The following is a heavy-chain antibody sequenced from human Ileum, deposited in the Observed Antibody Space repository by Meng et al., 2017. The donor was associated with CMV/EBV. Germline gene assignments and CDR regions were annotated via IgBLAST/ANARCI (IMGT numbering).Heavy chain of an antibody. Sequence: AGVTFGDNDMTWIRQAQGKGLEWLSYISNAGASIKYADSVKGRFSMTRDNAKNSLYLQMNSLRAEDTAIYYCVRGVHWGSSWSLRDWGQGTLVTVSS. CDR1: GVTFGDND. CDR3: VRGVHWGSSWSLRD. D-gene: IGHD6-13*01. CDR2: ISNAGASI. V-gene: IGHV3-11*01. J-gene: IGHJ4*02.